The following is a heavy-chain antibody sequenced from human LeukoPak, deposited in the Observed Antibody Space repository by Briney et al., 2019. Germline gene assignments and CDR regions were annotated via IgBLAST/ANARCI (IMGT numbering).Heavy chain of an antibody. CDR2: INHSGST. D-gene: IGHD4-23*01. CDR3: ARYVDYGGYYYGMDV. J-gene: IGHJ6*02. CDR1: GGSISHYY. Sequence: PETLSLTCTVSGGSISHYYWSWIRQPPGKGLEWIGEINHSGSTNYNPSLKSRVTISVDTSKNQFSLKLSSVTAADTAVYYCARYVDYGGYYYGMDVWGQGTTVTVSS. V-gene: IGHV4-34*01.